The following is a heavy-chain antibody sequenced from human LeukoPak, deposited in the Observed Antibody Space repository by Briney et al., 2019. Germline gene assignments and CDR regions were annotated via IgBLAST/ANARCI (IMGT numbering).Heavy chain of an antibody. J-gene: IGHJ4*02. Sequence: TGGSLRLSCAASGFTFDDYAMHWVRQAPGKGLEWVSGISWNSGSIGYADSVKGRFTISRDNAKNSLYLQMNSLRAEDTALYYCAKGHGSGSYPSWVDYWGQGTMVTVSS. CDR2: ISWNSGSI. CDR3: AKGHGSGSYPSWVDY. CDR1: GFTFDDYA. D-gene: IGHD3-10*01. V-gene: IGHV3-9*01.